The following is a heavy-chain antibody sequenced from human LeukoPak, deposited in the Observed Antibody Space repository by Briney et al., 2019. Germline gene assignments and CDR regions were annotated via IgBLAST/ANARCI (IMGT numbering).Heavy chain of an antibody. CDR2: ISSSGSTI. D-gene: IGHD3-9*01. CDR1: GFTFSDYY. J-gene: IGHJ4*02. V-gene: IGHV3-11*01. CDR3: ARNLAPYYDILTGYSY. Sequence: GGSLRLSCAASGFTFSDYYMSWIRRAPGKGLEWVSYISSSGSTIYYADSVKGRFTISRDNAKNSLYLQMNSLRAEDTAVCYCARNLAPYYDILTGYSYWGQGTLVTVSS.